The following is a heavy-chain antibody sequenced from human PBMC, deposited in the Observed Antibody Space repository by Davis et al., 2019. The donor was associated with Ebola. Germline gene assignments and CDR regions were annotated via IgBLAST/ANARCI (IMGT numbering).Heavy chain of an antibody. J-gene: IGHJ4*02. V-gene: IGHV3-30*02. Sequence: GGSLRLSCAASGFTFSSYGMHWVRQAPGKGLEWVAFIRHDGSDKNYADSVKGRFTISRDNSKNTVYLQMNSLRAEGSAVYYCARDILYSSGWYDYWGQGTLVTVSS. CDR1: GFTFSSYG. CDR2: IRHDGSDK. D-gene: IGHD6-19*01. CDR3: ARDILYSSGWYDY.